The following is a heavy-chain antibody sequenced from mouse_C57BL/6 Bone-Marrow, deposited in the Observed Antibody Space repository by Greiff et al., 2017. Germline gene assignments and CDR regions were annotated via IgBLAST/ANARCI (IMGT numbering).Heavy chain of an antibody. CDR2: IHPNSGST. CDR3: ARWAVGGFAY. CDR1: GYTFTSYW. D-gene: IGHD1-1*01. J-gene: IGHJ3*01. V-gene: IGHV1-64*01. Sequence: VQLQQSGAELVKPGASVKLSCKASGYTFTSYWMHWVKQRPGQGLEWIGMIHPNSGSTNYNEKFKSKATLTVDKSSSTAYMQLSSLTSEDSAVYYCARWAVGGFAYWGQGTLVTVSA.